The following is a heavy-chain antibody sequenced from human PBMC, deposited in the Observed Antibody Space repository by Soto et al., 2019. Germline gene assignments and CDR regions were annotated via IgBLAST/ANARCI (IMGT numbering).Heavy chain of an antibody. V-gene: IGHV4-59*11. CDR1: GGSISSHY. Sequence: PSETLSLTCTVSGGSISSHYWSWIRRPPGKGLEWIAYIYHSGTTSYNPSLESRVTISIDTSKKQVSLKLTSVTAADTAVYYCARENLRWFDPWGQGTQVTVSS. D-gene: IGHD3-9*01. J-gene: IGHJ5*02. CDR3: ARENLRWFDP. CDR2: IYHSGTT.